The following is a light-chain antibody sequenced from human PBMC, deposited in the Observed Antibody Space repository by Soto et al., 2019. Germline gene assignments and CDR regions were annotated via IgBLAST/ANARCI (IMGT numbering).Light chain of an antibody. J-gene: IGKJ4*01. V-gene: IGKV3-15*01. CDR2: GAS. Sequence: EIVMTQSPATLSVSPGERATLSSRPSKGVARTLAWYQQKPGQAPRLLIYGASTRATGIPARFSGSGSGTEFTLTISSLQSEDIAVYYCQQYNNWPLTFGGGTKVEIK. CDR1: KGVART. CDR3: QQYNNWPLT.